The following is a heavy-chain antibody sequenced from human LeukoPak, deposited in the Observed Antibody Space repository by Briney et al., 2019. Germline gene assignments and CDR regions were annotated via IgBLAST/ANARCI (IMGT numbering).Heavy chain of an antibody. J-gene: IGHJ3*02. CDR2: INPNSGGT. CDR3: ARDASSWGPTGAFDI. V-gene: IGHV1-2*04. D-gene: IGHD6-13*01. CDR1: GYTFTGYY. Sequence: GASVKVSCKASGYTFTGYYMHWVRQAPGQGLEWMGWINPNSGGTNYAQKFQGWVTMTRDTSISTAYMELSRLRSDDTAVYYCARDASSWGPTGAFDIWGQGTMVTVSS.